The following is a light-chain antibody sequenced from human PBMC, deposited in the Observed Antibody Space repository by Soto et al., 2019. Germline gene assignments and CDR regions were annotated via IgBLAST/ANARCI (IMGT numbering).Light chain of an antibody. J-gene: IGLJ2*01. CDR2: DVS. CDR1: SSDVGGYNY. CDR3: SSYTSSSTI. V-gene: IGLV2-14*01. Sequence: QSVLTQPASVSGSPGQSITISCTGTSSDVGGYNYVSWYQQHPGKAPKLMIYDVSNRPSGVSNRFSGSTSGNTASLTISGLQAEDEADYYCSSYTSSSTIFGGGTKLTVL.